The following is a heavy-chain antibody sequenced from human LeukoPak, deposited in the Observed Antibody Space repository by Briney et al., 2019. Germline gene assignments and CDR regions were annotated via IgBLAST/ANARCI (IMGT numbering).Heavy chain of an antibody. V-gene: IGHV3-53*01. CDR1: GFTVSSNY. CDR2: IYSGGST. CDR3: ATETSYYYYSMDV. J-gene: IGHJ6*02. Sequence: GGSLRLSCAASGFTVSSNYMSWVRQAPGKGLEWVSVIYSGGSTYYADSVKGRFTISRDNSKNTLYLQMNSLRAEDTAVYYCATETSYYYYSMDVWGQGTTVTVSS.